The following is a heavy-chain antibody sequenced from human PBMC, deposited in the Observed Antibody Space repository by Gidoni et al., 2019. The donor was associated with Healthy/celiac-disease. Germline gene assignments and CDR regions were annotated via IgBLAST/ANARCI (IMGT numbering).Heavy chain of an antibody. CDR3: AKGFGMATIKNQH. Sequence: EVQLLESGGGLVQPGGSLRLSCAASGFTFRSYAMRWVRQAPGKGLEWVSAISGSGGSTYYADSVKGRFTISRDNSKNTLYLQMNSLRAEDTAVYYCAKGFGMATIKNQHWGQGTLVTVSS. D-gene: IGHD5-12*01. V-gene: IGHV3-23*01. J-gene: IGHJ1*01. CDR1: GFTFRSYA. CDR2: ISGSGGST.